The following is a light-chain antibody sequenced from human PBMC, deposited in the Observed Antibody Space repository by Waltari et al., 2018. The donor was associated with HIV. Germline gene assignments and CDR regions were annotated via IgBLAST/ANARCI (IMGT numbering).Light chain of an antibody. CDR1: SLRTYS. V-gene: IGLV3-19*01. CDR3: NSRDRAGHHVV. CDR2: PIH. J-gene: IGLJ3*02. Sequence: SELTQDPAVSVALGQTVSIPRPGASLRTYSARWYLQKPGQAPVLVISPIHNRPSGIPDRFSGSSSGNTASLTITGAQAEDEGDYYCNSRDRAGHHVVFGGGTKLTVL.